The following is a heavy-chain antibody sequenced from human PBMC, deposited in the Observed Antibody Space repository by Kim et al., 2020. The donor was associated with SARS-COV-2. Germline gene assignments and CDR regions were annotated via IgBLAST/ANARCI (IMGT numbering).Heavy chain of an antibody. V-gene: IGHV3-23*01. D-gene: IGHD3-9*01. Sequence: SVKGRFTISRDNSNNTLYLQVSSLRAEDTAVYFCAKPVLRYFDWLSPFDFWGQGILVTVSS. J-gene: IGHJ4*02. CDR3: AKPVLRYFDWLSPFDF.